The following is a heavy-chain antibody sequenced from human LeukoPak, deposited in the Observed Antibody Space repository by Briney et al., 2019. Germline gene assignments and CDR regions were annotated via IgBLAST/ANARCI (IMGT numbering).Heavy chain of an antibody. CDR3: ARIKRENIAAAGTVDY. CDR1: GFTVSSNY. V-gene: IGHV3-66*01. D-gene: IGHD6-13*01. CDR2: IYSGGST. Sequence: GGSLRLSCAASGFTVSSNYMSWVRQAPGKGLEWVSVIYSGGSTYYADSVKGRFTISIDNSKNTLYLQMNSLRAEDTAVYYCARIKRENIAAAGTVDYWGQGTLVTVSS. J-gene: IGHJ4*02.